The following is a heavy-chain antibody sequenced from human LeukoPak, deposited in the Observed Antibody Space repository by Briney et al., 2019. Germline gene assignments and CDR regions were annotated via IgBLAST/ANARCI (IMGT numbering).Heavy chain of an antibody. D-gene: IGHD4-23*01. J-gene: IGHJ5*02. CDR1: GYSFTSYW. CDR2: IDFSNSYT. V-gene: IGHV5-10-1*01. Sequence: GESLKISCKGPGYSFTSYWISWVRQMPGEGPELVWRIDFSNSYTNYSSSFQGHVTISADKSNSTAYLHWSSLKTSDTAMYYCARHERIRTTVVTIGFDPWGQGTLVTVSS. CDR3: ARHERIRTTVVTIGFDP.